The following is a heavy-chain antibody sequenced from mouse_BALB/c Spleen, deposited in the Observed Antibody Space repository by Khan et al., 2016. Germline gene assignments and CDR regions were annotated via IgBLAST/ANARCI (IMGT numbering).Heavy chain of an antibody. CDR1: VFNIKDYY. CDR3: NASYYGSDVYFDY. Sequence: VQLQQSGAELVRSGASVKLSCTASVFNIKDYYMHWVKQRPEQGLEWIGWIDPENGDPEYAPKFQGKATMTADTSSNAAYLQFSSLTSEDSAVYYCNASYYGSDVYFDYWGQGTTLTVTS. J-gene: IGHJ2*01. CDR2: IDPENGDP. D-gene: IGHD1-1*01. V-gene: IGHV14-4*02.